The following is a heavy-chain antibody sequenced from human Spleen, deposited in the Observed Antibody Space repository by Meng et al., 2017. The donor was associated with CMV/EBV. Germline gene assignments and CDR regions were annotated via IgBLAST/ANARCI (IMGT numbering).Heavy chain of an antibody. Sequence: GGSLRLSCAASGFTFSSYGMHWVRQAPGKGLEWVAFIRYDGSNKYYADSVKGRFTISRDNSKNTLYLQMNSLRAEDTAVYYCAKIWYGGIVGATSKSSFDYWGQGTLVTVSS. D-gene: IGHD1-26*01. CDR2: IRYDGSNK. V-gene: IGHV3-30*02. CDR1: GFTFSSYG. CDR3: AKIWYGGIVGATSKSSFDY. J-gene: IGHJ4*02.